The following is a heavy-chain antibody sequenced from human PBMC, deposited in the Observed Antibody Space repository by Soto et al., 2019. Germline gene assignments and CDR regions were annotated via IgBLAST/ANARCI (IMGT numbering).Heavy chain of an antibody. J-gene: IGHJ4*02. CDR2: ISYDGSNK. D-gene: IGHD3-22*01. Sequence: SLRLSCEASGFTFSSYGMHCFLQAPGKVLEWVAVISYDGSNKYYADSVKGRFTISRDNSKNTLYLQMNSLRAEDTAVYYCAKVYYDSSGYDYWGQGTLVTVSS. CDR1: GFTFSSYG. V-gene: IGHV3-30*18. CDR3: AKVYYDSSGYDY.